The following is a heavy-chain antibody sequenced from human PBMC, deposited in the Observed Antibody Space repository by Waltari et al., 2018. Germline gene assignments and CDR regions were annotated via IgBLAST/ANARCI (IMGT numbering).Heavy chain of an antibody. D-gene: IGHD3-3*01. Sequence: QVQLQQWGAGLLKPSETLSLTCVVYGGPFSGYYWSWIRQAPGKGLEWIGENKQSGRTNSNPSLKSRVTISIDTSKKQFSLKVGSVTAADTAVYYCAKANTIFGVVRTWYYMDVWGKGTTVTVSS. CDR1: GGPFSGYY. J-gene: IGHJ6*03. CDR3: AKANTIFGVVRTWYYMDV. CDR2: NKQSGRT. V-gene: IGHV4-34*01.